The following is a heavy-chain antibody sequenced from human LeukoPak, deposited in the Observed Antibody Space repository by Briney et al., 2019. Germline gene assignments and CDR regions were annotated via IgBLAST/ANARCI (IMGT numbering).Heavy chain of an antibody. D-gene: IGHD6-13*01. Sequence: PGGSLRLSCAASGFTFSSYWMSWVRQAPGKGLEWVANIKQDGSEKYYVDSVKGRFTISRDNAKNSLYLQMNSLRAEDTAVYYCARQAPMVGRAAADYWYFDLWGRGTLVTVSS. CDR2: IKQDGSEK. CDR1: GFTFSSYW. J-gene: IGHJ2*01. CDR3: ARQAPMVGRAAADYWYFDL. V-gene: IGHV3-7*01.